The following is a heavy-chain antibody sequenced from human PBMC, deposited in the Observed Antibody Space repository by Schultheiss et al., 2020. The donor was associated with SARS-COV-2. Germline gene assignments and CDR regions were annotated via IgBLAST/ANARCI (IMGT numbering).Heavy chain of an antibody. J-gene: IGHJ6*02. CDR3: ASPAGCSSTSCHYYYYGMDV. Sequence: SETLSLTCTVSGGSISSYSWSWIRQPPGKGLEWIGYIYYSGNTNYNPSLKSRVTISVDTSKNQFSLKLSSVTAADTAVYYCASPAGCSSTSCHYYYYGMDVWGQGTTVTVSS. V-gene: IGHV4-59*01. CDR2: IYYSGNT. D-gene: IGHD2-2*01. CDR1: GGSISSYS.